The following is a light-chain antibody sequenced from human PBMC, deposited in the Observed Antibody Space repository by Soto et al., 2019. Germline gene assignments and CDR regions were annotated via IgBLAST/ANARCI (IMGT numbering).Light chain of an antibody. J-gene: IGKJ5*01. Sequence: VMTQTPLSLSVAPGQPGSISGKSIQSLLHITGETFLFWYLQKPGQSPQLLIYEVSTRVSGVPDRFSGSGSGTDFTLEISRVETDDVGIYYCMQSTQLPPTFGQGTRLEIK. CDR1: QSLLHITGETF. CDR2: EVS. V-gene: IGKV2D-29*02. CDR3: MQSTQLPPT.